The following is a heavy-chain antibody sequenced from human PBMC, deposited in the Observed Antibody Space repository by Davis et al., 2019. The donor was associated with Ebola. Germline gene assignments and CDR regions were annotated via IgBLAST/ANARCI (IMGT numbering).Heavy chain of an antibody. V-gene: IGHV1-18*01. CDR3: ARLSFGEVGFDY. Sequence: AASVKVSCKASGYTFTSQGISWVRQAPGQGLEWMGWISTSNGNTLYSQKFQGRVTMTRDTSTSIAYMELRSLRPDDTAVYYCARLSFGEVGFDYWGQGTLVTVSS. J-gene: IGHJ4*02. D-gene: IGHD3-10*01. CDR2: ISTSNGNT. CDR1: GYTFTSQG.